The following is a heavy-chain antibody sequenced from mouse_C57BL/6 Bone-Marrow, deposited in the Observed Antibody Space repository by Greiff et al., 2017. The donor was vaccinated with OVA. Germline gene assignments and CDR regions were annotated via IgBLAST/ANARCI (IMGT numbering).Heavy chain of an antibody. Sequence: EVHLVESGGGLVKPGGSLKLSCAASGFTFSSYAMSWVRQTPEKRLEWVATISDGGSYTYYPDNVKGRFTISRDNAKNNLYLQMSHLKSEDTAMYYCARSSYYSNYSYAMDYWGQGTSVTVSS. D-gene: IGHD2-5*01. CDR2: ISDGGSYT. CDR1: GFTFSSYA. V-gene: IGHV5-4*01. CDR3: ARSSYYSNYSYAMDY. J-gene: IGHJ4*01.